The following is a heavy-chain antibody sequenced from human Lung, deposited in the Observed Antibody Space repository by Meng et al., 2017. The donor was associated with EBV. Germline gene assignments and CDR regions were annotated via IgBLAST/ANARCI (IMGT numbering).Heavy chain of an antibody. CDR1: GGSISSGDYY. Sequence: VQLQESGPGLVKPSQTLSLTCTVSGGSISSGDYYWSWIRQPPGKGLEWIGYISYSGSTYYNPSLKSRVTMSVDNSKNQFSLKLNSMTAADTAVYYCARDPTGGEDHQRVWGQGTLVTVSS. V-gene: IGHV4-30-4*01. CDR3: ARDPTGGEDHQRV. D-gene: IGHD1-14*01. J-gene: IGHJ4*02. CDR2: ISYSGST.